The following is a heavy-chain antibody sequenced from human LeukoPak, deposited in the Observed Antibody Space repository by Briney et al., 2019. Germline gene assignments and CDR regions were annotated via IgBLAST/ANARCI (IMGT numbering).Heavy chain of an antibody. CDR3: TSAVARA. J-gene: IGHJ5*02. CDR1: GFTFSSYA. CDR2: ISYDGSNK. V-gene: IGHV3-30-3*01. D-gene: IGHD6-19*01. Sequence: GGSLRLSCAASGFTFSSYAMHWVRQAPGKGLEWVAVISYDGSNKYYADSVRGRFTISRDNSKNTLYLQMNSLRIEDTAVYYCTSAVARAWGQGTLVTVSS.